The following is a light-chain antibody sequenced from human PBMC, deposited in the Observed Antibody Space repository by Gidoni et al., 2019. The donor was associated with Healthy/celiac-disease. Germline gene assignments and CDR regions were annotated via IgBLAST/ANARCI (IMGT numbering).Light chain of an antibody. CDR3: CSYAGSSTPLV. J-gene: IGLJ3*02. V-gene: IGLV2-23*01. CDR1: SSDVGSYNL. CDR2: AGS. Sequence: QSALTQPASVSGSPGQSITISCTGTSSDVGSYNLVSWYQQHPGKAPKLMIYAGSTRPSGVSNRFSGSKSGNTASLTISGLQAEDEADYYCCSYAGSSTPLVFGGGTKLTVL.